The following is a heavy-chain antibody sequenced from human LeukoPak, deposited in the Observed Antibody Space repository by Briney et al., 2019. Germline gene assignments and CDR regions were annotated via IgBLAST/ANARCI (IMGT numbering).Heavy chain of an antibody. J-gene: IGHJ4*02. CDR1: GFTFSSYW. V-gene: IGHV3-7*01. CDR3: ARGKDYDFWSGYQAGFDY. D-gene: IGHD3-3*01. CDR2: IKQDGSEK. Sequence: PGGSLRLSCAAFGFTFSSYWMSWVRQAPGKGLEWVANIKQDGSEKYYVDSVKGRFTISGDNAKYSLYLQMNSLRAEDTAVYYCARGKDYDFWSGYQAGFDYWGQGTLVTVSS.